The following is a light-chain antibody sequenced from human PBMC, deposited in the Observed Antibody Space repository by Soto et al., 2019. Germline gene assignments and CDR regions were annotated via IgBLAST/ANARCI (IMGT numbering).Light chain of an antibody. V-gene: IGLV2-11*01. CDR1: SSDVGGYDF. CDR3: CSYAGRYNLGV. CDR2: DVT. J-gene: IGLJ3*02. Sequence: QSALAQPRSVSGSPGQSVTISCTGTSSDVGGYDFVSWYQQLPGKTPKLMIFDVTKRSSGVPDRFSGSKSGNSSSLTISALQAEDEVDYYCCSYAGRYNLGVFGGGTKLTAL.